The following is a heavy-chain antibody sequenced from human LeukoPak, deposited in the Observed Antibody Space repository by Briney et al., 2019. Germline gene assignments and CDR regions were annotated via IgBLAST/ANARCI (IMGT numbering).Heavy chain of an antibody. CDR3: ARVKINYYDSSGYYYYSAFDI. Sequence: SETLSLTCTVSGGSISSRNYYWGWIRQPPGKGLEWIGSIYYSGSTYYNPSLKSRVTISVDTSKNQSSLKLSSVTAADTAVYYCARVKINYYDSSGYYYYSAFDIWGQGTMVTVSS. V-gene: IGHV4-39*01. CDR2: IYYSGST. CDR1: GGSISSRNYY. J-gene: IGHJ3*02. D-gene: IGHD3-22*01.